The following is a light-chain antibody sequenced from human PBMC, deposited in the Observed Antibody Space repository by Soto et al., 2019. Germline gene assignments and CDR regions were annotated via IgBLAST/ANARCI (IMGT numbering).Light chain of an antibody. J-gene: IGKJ2*01. CDR2: GAS. Sequence: EIVMTQSPATLSASPGERVTLSCRASQSVSDNLARYQQKPGQAPRLLIYGASTRATTIPARFSGSGSGTEFTLTISSLQSEDFAVYYCQQSNNWPYTFGQGTKLDIK. V-gene: IGKV3-15*01. CDR3: QQSNNWPYT. CDR1: QSVSDN.